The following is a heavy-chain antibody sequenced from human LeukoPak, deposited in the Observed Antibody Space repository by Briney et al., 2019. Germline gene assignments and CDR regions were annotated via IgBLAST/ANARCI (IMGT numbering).Heavy chain of an antibody. Sequence: GESLKIYCKGSGYSFTSYWIGWVRQMPGKGLEWMGIIYPGDADTRYSPSFQGQVTISADKSISTAYLQWSSLKASDTAMYYCARTPDCSSTSCFDAFDIWGQGTMVTVSS. CDR2: IYPGDADT. J-gene: IGHJ3*02. D-gene: IGHD2-2*01. V-gene: IGHV5-51*01. CDR3: ARTPDCSSTSCFDAFDI. CDR1: GYSFTSYW.